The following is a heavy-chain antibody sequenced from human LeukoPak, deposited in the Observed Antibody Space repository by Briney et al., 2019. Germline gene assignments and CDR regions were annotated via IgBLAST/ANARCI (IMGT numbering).Heavy chain of an antibody. V-gene: IGHV4-59*08. Sequence: PSETLSLTCTVSGGSISSYYWSWIRQPPGKGLEWIGYIYYRGNTNYNPSLKSRITISVDTSKNQFSLNLSSVTAADTAVYYCARAQSWYGSDFDYWGQGTLVTVSS. CDR2: IYYRGNT. CDR3: ARAQSWYGSDFDY. D-gene: IGHD6-13*01. J-gene: IGHJ4*02. CDR1: GGSISSYY.